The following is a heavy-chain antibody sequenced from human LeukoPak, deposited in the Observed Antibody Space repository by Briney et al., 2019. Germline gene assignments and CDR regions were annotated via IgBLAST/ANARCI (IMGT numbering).Heavy chain of an antibody. D-gene: IGHD6-19*01. J-gene: IGHJ4*02. Sequence: GGSLRLSCAGSGFTFSSHNMNWVRQAPGKGLEWVSSISGSSSYIYYADSVKGRFTISRGNAKNSLYLQMNSLRAEDTAVYYCARDRITVAATETSFDYWGQGTLVTVSS. CDR1: GFTFSSHN. CDR3: ARDRITVAATETSFDY. V-gene: IGHV3-21*01. CDR2: ISGSSSYI.